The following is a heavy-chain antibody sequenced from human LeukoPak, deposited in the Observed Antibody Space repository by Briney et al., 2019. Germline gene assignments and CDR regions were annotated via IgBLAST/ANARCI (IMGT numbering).Heavy chain of an antibody. CDR2: IIPIFGTA. D-gene: IGHD3-10*01. V-gene: IGHV1-69*13. CDR1: GGTFSSYA. Sequence: EASVKVFCKASGGTFSSYAISWVRQAPGQGLEWMGGIIPIFGTANYAQKFQGRVTITADESTNTAYMELSSLRSEDTAVYYCARAFDGSGSYYNPPDAFDIWGQGTMVTVSS. J-gene: IGHJ3*02. CDR3: ARAFDGSGSYYNPPDAFDI.